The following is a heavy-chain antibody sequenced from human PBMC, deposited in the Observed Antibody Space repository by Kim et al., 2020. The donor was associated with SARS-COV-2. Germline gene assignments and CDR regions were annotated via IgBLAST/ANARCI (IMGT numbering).Heavy chain of an antibody. CDR3: AKDNIVLMVYAIGTFDI. V-gene: IGHV3-23*01. CDR2: ISGSGGST. D-gene: IGHD2-8*01. J-gene: IGHJ3*02. Sequence: GGSLRLSCAASGFTFSSYAMSWVRQAPGKGLEWVSAISGSGGSTYYADSVKGRFTISRDNSKNTLYLQMNSLRAEDTAVYYCAKDNIVLMVYAIGTFDIWGQGTMVTVSS. CDR1: GFTFSSYA.